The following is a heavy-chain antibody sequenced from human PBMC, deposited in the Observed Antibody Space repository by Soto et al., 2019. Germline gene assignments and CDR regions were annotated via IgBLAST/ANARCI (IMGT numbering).Heavy chain of an antibody. CDR2: IYYSGST. J-gene: IGHJ3*02. Sequence: PSETLSLSLTTAGCSIIQSSFCGGVIRQRPGNGLEWFGSIYYSGSTYYNPSLKSRVTISVDTSKNQFSLKLSSVTAADTAVYYCARHATGGVTIFGVVIGEAFDIWGQGTRVNVSS. V-gene: IGHV4-39*01. CDR1: GCSIIQSSFC. D-gene: IGHD3-3*01. CDR3: ARHATGGVTIFGVVIGEAFDI.